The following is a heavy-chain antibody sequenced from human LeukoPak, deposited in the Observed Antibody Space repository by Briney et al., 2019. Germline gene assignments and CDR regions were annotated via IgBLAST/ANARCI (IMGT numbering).Heavy chain of an antibody. J-gene: IGHJ6*02. D-gene: IGHD2-21*02. Sequence: GGSLRLSCAASGFTFDDYAMHWVRQAPGKGLEWVSGISWNSGSIGYADSVKGRFTISRDNAKNSLYLQMNSLRAEDTALYYCAKDICSSCGGDPRPYYYGMDIWGQGTTVTVSS. CDR1: GFTFDDYA. CDR2: ISWNSGSI. V-gene: IGHV3-9*01. CDR3: AKDICSSCGGDPRPYYYGMDI.